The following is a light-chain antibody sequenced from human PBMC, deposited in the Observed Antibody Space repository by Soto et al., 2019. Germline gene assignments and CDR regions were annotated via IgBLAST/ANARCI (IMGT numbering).Light chain of an antibody. CDR2: SAF. J-gene: IGKJ1*01. V-gene: IGKV3-20*01. CDR3: QYYGSSPWT. Sequence: EIVLTQSPGTLSLSPGERGTLSCRASQSVSSNYLAWYQQKPGQAPSLLIYSAFSRATGIPDMFSGSGSGTDFTLTISRLEPEDFAVYYCQYYGSSPWTFGQGTKVEIK. CDR1: QSVSSNY.